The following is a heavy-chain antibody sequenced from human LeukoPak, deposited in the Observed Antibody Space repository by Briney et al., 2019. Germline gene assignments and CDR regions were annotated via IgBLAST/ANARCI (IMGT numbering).Heavy chain of an antibody. CDR3: ARNFVGTSTSDFDS. V-gene: IGHV3-74*01. Sequence: PGGSLRLSCAASGFTFSSYWMHWVRQVPGKGLVWVSRIREDGTITNYEDSVKVRFTIFRDNARNTLYLQMHSLRAEDTAIYYCARNFVGTSTSDFDSWGQGTQVTVSS. CDR1: GFTFSSYW. D-gene: IGHD1-26*01. CDR2: IREDGTIT. J-gene: IGHJ4*02.